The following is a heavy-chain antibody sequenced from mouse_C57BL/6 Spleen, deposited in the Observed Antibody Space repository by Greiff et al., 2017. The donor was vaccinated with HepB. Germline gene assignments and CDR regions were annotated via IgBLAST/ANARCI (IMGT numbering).Heavy chain of an antibody. J-gene: IGHJ3*01. Sequence: EVQLQQSGPGLVKPSQSLSLTCSVTGYSITSGYYWNWIRQFPGNKLEWMGYISYDGSNNYNPSLKNRISITRDTSKNQFFLKLNSVTTEDTATYYCARDRWDGGAWFAYWGQGTLVTVSA. V-gene: IGHV3-6*01. D-gene: IGHD4-1*01. CDR3: ARDRWDGGAWFAY. CDR2: ISYDGSN. CDR1: GYSITSGYY.